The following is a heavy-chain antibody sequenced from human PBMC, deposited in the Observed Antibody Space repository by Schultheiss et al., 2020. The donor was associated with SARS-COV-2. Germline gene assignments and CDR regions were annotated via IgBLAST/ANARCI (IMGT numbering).Heavy chain of an antibody. CDR3: AGGLEQQLVSGY. V-gene: IGHV4-4*07. CDR2: IYPNGAT. Sequence: SETLSLTCTVSGASINTYYWSLIRQSAGKGLEWIGRIYPNGATNYNPSLKSRVSMSVDTSRNQFSLKLSSVTAADTAVYYCAGGLEQQLVSGYWGQGTLVTVSS. J-gene: IGHJ4*02. D-gene: IGHD6-13*01. CDR1: GASINTYY.